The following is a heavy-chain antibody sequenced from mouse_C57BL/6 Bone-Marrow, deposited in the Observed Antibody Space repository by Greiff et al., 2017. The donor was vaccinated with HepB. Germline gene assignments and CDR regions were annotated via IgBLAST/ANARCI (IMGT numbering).Heavy chain of an antibody. J-gene: IGHJ2*01. CDR1: GYTFTDYE. CDR3: TRKGSSYYFDY. D-gene: IGHD1-1*01. CDR2: IDPETGGT. Sequence: VQLQESGAELVRPGASVTLSCKASGYTFTDYEMHWVKQTPVHGLEWIGAIDPETGGTAYNQKFKGKAILTADKSSSTAYMELRSLTSEDSAVYYCTRKGSSYYFDYWGKGTTLTVSS. V-gene: IGHV1-15*01.